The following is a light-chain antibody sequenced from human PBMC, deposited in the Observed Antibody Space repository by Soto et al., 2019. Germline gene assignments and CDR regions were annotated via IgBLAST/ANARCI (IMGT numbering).Light chain of an antibody. CDR2: KAS. CDR1: QSISTW. V-gene: IGKV1-5*03. CDR3: HQYNGYPHT. Sequence: DIQMTQSPSTLSASVRDRVAITCRASQSISTWLAWYQQKPGKAPKLLIYKASSLRNGVPSRFSGSGSGTEFTLTIYSLQPDDFASYYCHQYNGYPHTFGQGTKLEIK. J-gene: IGKJ2*01.